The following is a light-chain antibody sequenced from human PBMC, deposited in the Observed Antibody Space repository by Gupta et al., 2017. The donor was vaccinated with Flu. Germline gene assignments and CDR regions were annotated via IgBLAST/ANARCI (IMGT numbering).Light chain of an antibody. J-gene: IGKJ1*01. V-gene: IGKV1-5*03. CDR1: QSVSSW. CDR3: QQDNISSWT. Sequence: DILMTQSPSTLSASVGDRVTIPCRASQSVSSWLAWFQLKPGKAPKLLIYKASSLESGVPSRFSGSGSGTXFTLTIXSLQPDDFATYYCQQDNISSWTFGXGTKVEIK. CDR2: KAS.